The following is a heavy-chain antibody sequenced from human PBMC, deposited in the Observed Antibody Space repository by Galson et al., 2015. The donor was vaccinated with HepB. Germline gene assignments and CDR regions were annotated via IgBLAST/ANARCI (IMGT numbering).Heavy chain of an antibody. Sequence: SLRLSCAASGFTFSSYAMHWVRQAPGKGLEWVAVISYDGSNKYYADSVKGRFTISRDNSKNTLYLQMNSLRAEDTAVYYCASSALGDYPEFDPWGQGTLVTVSS. CDR3: ASSALGDYPEFDP. V-gene: IGHV3-30-3*01. CDR2: ISYDGSNK. D-gene: IGHD4-17*01. CDR1: GFTFSSYA. J-gene: IGHJ5*02.